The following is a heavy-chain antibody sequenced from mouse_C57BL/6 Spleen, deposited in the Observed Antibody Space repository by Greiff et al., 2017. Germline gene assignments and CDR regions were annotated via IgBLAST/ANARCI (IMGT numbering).Heavy chain of an antibody. CDR1: GYTFTDYY. V-gene: IGHV1-26*01. CDR3: ARWGYAMDY. CDR2: INPNNGGT. Sequence: VQLQQSGPELVKPGASVKISCKASGYTFTDYYMNWVKQSPGKSLEWIGDINPNNGGTSYNQKFKGKATLTVDKSSSTAYMQLRSLTSEDSAVCYCARWGYAMDYWGQGTSVTVP. J-gene: IGHJ4*01.